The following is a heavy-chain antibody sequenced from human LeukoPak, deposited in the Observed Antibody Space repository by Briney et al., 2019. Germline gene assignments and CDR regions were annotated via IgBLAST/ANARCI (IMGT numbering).Heavy chain of an antibody. CDR3: ARDPMYYYGSGGSPYYYYGMDV. Sequence: GGSLRLSCAASGFTFSDYYMSWIRQAPGKGLEWVSYISSSGSTIYYADSVKGRFTISRDNAKNSLYLQMNSLRAEDTAVYYCARDPMYYYGSGGSPYYYYGMDVWGQGTTVTVSS. CDR2: ISSSGSTI. V-gene: IGHV3-11*04. D-gene: IGHD3-10*01. CDR1: GFTFSDYY. J-gene: IGHJ6*02.